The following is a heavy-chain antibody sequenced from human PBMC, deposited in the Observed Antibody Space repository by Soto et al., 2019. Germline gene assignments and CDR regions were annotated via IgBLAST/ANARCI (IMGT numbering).Heavy chain of an antibody. CDR2: VISPFTTA. CDR1: GGYFSNYA. CDR3: AVPSRYAKKEAGTTYYYGMDV. Sequence: VQLVQSGAEVKKPGSSVKVSCKTSGGYFSNYAINWVRQAPGQGLEWMGGVISPFTTANYAQKFQGRVTITADESTNTASLALNNLRSEDTAIYYCAVPSRYAKKEAGTTYYYGMDVWGQGTTVTVSS. D-gene: IGHD6-13*01. V-gene: IGHV1-69*01. J-gene: IGHJ6*02.